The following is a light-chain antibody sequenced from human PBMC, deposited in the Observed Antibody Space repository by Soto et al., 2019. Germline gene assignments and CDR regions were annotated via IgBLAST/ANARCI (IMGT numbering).Light chain of an antibody. J-gene: IGLJ2*01. CDR3: TSYTSSSTLV. CDR2: DVS. CDR1: SSDVGGYNF. V-gene: IGLV2-14*03. Sequence: QSALTQPASVSGSPGQSIAISCTGTSSDVGGYNFVSWYQQHPGKAPKLMIYDVSSRPSGVSDRFSGSKSGNTAPLTISGLQAEDESDYYCTSYTSSSTLVFGGGTKLTVL.